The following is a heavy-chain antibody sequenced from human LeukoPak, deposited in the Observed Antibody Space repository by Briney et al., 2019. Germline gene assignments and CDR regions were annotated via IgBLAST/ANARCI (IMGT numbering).Heavy chain of an antibody. J-gene: IGHJ4*02. CDR2: IKQDGSEK. V-gene: IGHV3-7*01. CDR3: ARDRALYDRSGYYYTEDDY. Sequence: PGRSLRLSCAASGFTFSSYGMHWVRQAPGKGLEWVANIKQDGSEKYYVDSVKGRFTISRDNAENSLYLQMNSLRADDTAVYYCARDRALYDRSGYYYTEDDYWGQGTLVTVSS. D-gene: IGHD3-22*01. CDR1: GFTFSSYG.